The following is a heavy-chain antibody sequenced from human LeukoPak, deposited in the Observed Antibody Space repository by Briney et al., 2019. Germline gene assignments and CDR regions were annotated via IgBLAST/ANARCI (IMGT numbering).Heavy chain of an antibody. V-gene: IGHV1-2*02. CDR2: INPNSGGT. CDR3: ARVYGDHYGSGVIDY. D-gene: IGHD3-10*01. J-gene: IGHJ4*02. Sequence: ASVKVSCKASGYTFTDYYMHWVRQAPGQGLEWMGWINPNSGGTNYAQKFQGRVTMTRDTSISTAYMELSRLRSDYTAVYYCARVYGDHYGSGVIDYWGQGTLVTISS. CDR1: GYTFTDYY.